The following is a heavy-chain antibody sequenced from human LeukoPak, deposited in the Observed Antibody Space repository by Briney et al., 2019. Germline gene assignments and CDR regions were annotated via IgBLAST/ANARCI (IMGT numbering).Heavy chain of an antibody. D-gene: IGHD2-2*02. CDR3: ARRRLYCSSTSCYIASGPNWFDP. V-gene: IGHV1-2*02. CDR1: GYTFTGYY. Sequence: ASVKVSCKASGYTFTGYYMHWVRQATGQGLEWMGWINPNSGGTNYAQKFQGRVTMTRDTSISTAYMELSRLRCDDTAVYYCARRRLYCSSTSCYIASGPNWFDPWGQGTLVTVSS. CDR2: INPNSGGT. J-gene: IGHJ5*02.